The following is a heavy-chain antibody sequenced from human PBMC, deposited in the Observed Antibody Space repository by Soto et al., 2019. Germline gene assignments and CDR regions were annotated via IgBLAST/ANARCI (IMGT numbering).Heavy chain of an antibody. CDR3: ARVSRGDYLFDY. J-gene: IGHJ4*02. CDR2: ISYSGRT. Sequence: QVQLQESGPGLVKPSETLSLTCNVSDDSISSYYWTWIRQPPGKGLERIGYISYSGRTNYSPSLKSRVTISVDTSKNQFSLKLISVTTADTAVYYCARVSRGDYLFDYWGQGALVTVSS. D-gene: IGHD3-10*01. V-gene: IGHV4-59*01. CDR1: DDSISSYY.